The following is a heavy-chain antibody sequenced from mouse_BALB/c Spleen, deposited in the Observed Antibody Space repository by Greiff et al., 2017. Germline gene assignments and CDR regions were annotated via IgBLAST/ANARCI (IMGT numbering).Heavy chain of an antibody. CDR3: ARQDGYPFAY. CDR2: ISSGGGST. J-gene: IGHJ3*01. D-gene: IGHD2-3*01. Sequence: VQLVESGGGLVKPGGSLKLSCAASGFAFSSYDMSWVRQTPEKRLEWVAYISSGGGSTYYPDTVKGRFTISRDNAKNTLYLQMSSLKSEDTAMYYCARQDGYPFAYWGQGTLVTVSA. V-gene: IGHV5-12-1*01. CDR1: GFAFSSYD.